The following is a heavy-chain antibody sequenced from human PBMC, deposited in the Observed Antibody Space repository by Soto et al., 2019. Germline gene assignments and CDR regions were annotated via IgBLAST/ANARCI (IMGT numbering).Heavy chain of an antibody. Sequence: GESLKISCKGSGYSFTSYWIGWVRQMPGKGLEWMGIIYPGDSDTRYSPSFQGQVTISADKSISTAYLQWNSMKASDTAMYYCARQRYFSGWYGATDAFDIWGQRKMVTVSS. V-gene: IGHV5-51*01. D-gene: IGHD6-19*01. CDR1: GYSFTSYW. CDR3: ARQRYFSGWYGATDAFDI. CDR2: IYPGDSDT. J-gene: IGHJ3*02.